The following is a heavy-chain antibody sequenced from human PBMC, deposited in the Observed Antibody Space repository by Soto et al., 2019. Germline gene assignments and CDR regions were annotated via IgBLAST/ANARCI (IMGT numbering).Heavy chain of an antibody. D-gene: IGHD3-9*01. V-gene: IGHV4-59*01. J-gene: IGHJ5*02. CDR2: IYYSGST. CDR3: ARVPVLRYFDWLNHNWFDP. CDR1: GGSISSYY. Sequence: SETLSLTCTVSGGSISSYYWSWIRQPPGKGLEWIGYIYYSGSTNYNPSLQGRVTMTTDTSTSAAYMELRSLRSDDTAVYYCARVPVLRYFDWLNHNWFDPWGQGTQVTVSS.